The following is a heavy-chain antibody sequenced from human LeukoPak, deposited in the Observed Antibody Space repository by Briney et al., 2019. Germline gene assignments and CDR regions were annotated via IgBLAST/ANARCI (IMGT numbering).Heavy chain of an antibody. CDR2: ISSSSSYI. CDR3: AREPQGDYGGNAGLDY. Sequence: GGSLRLSCAASGFTFSSYSMNWVRQAPGKGLEWVSSISSSSSYIYYADSVKGRFTISRDNAKNSLYLQMNSLRAEDTAVYYCAREPQGDYGGNAGLDYWGQGTLVTVSS. J-gene: IGHJ4*02. D-gene: IGHD4-23*01. V-gene: IGHV3-21*01. CDR1: GFTFSSYS.